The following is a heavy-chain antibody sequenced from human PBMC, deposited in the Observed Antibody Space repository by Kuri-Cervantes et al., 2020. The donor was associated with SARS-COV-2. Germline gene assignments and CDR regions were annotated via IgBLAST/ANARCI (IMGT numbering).Heavy chain of an antibody. V-gene: IGHV4-59*12. Sequence: SETLSLTCTVSGGSISSYYWSWIRQPPGKGLEWIGYIYYSGSTNYNPSLKSRVTISVDTSKNQFSLKLSSVTAADTAVYYCARLGYCSGGSCPYYFDYWGQGTLVTVSS. J-gene: IGHJ4*02. D-gene: IGHD2-15*01. CDR3: ARLGYCSGGSCPYYFDY. CDR2: IYYSGST. CDR1: GGSISSYY.